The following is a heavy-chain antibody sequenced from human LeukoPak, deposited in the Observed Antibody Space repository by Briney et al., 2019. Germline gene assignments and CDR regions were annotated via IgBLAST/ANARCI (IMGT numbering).Heavy chain of an antibody. CDR1: GFTFTNYA. Sequence: PGGSLRLSCAASGFTFTNYAMNWVRQAPGKGLEWVSTISGSGRSTYYADSVKGRFTISRDNSKNTLYVQMNSLRPEDTAVYYCVKDKRVVAATSDRDAFDIWGQGTTVTVFS. CDR2: ISGSGRST. J-gene: IGHJ3*02. D-gene: IGHD2-15*01. V-gene: IGHV3-23*01. CDR3: VKDKRVVAATSDRDAFDI.